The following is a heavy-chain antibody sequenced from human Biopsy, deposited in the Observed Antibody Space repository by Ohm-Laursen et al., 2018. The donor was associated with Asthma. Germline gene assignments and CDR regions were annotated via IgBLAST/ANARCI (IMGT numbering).Heavy chain of an antibody. D-gene: IGHD6-19*01. Sequence: SSVKVSCKASGGPFSNFAISWVRQAPGQGLEWLGGIMTVFGTTNYAQKFQGRVAITADESTSTAYMEVTSLRSEDTAIYYRARCQVGYSSGWSLLLKKIYYSGMDVWGQGTAVTVSS. CDR3: ARCQVGYSSGWSLLLKKIYYSGMDV. V-gene: IGHV1-69*01. CDR1: GGPFSNFA. CDR2: IMTVFGTT. J-gene: IGHJ6*02.